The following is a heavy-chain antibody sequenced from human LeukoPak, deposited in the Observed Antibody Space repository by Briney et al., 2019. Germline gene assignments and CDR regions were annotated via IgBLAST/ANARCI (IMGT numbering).Heavy chain of an antibody. D-gene: IGHD5-18*01. Sequence: PGGSLRLSCAASGFTFSNAWMSWVRQAPGKGLEWVGRIKSKTDGGTTDYAAPVKGRFTISRDDSKNTLYLQMNSLKTEDTAVYYCTTGVRQLRFNDAFDIWGQGTMVTVSS. CDR2: IKSKTDGGTT. J-gene: IGHJ3*02. CDR1: GFTFSNAW. CDR3: TTGVRQLRFNDAFDI. V-gene: IGHV3-15*01.